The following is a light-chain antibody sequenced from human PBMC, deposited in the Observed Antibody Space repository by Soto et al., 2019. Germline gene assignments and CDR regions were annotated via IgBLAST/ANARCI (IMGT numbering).Light chain of an antibody. CDR3: QQADSFPWT. V-gene: IGKV1-5*01. CDR2: DAS. J-gene: IGKJ1*01. Sequence: DIQMTQSPSTLSASVGDRVTITCRASQSISSWLAWYQQKPGKAPKLLIYDASSLESGVPSRFSGSGSGTEFTLTISSLQPDDFAIYYCQQADSFPWTFGQGTRVEIK. CDR1: QSISSW.